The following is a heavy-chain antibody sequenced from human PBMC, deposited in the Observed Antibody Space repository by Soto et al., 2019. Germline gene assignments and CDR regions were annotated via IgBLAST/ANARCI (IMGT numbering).Heavy chain of an antibody. CDR3: ASAPYYDILTGYYTTPGY. CDR2: IFFTGSA. J-gene: IGHJ4*02. V-gene: IGHV4-61*01. Sequence: SETLSLTCTVSGGSVSTGSYDWSWIRQPPGKGLEWIGKIFFTGSAHYNPSLRNRVTMSVDTSKDQFSLTLTSVTAADTAVYYCASAPYYDILTGYYTTPGYWGQGTLVTVS. CDR1: GGSVSTGSYD. D-gene: IGHD3-9*01.